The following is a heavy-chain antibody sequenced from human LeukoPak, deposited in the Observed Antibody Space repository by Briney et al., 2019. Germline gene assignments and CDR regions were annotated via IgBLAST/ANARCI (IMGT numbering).Heavy chain of an antibody. CDR1: GYSISSGYY. CDR3: ARDLCDDCGGLGVYYYGMDV. D-gene: IGHD2-21*01. Sequence: KPSETLSLTCTVSGYSISSGYYWGWIRQPPGKELEWIGSIYHSGSTYYNPFLKSRVTISVDTSKNQFSLKLSSVTAADTAVYYCARDLCDDCGGLGVYYYGMDVWGQGTTVTVSS. J-gene: IGHJ6*02. V-gene: IGHV4-38-2*02. CDR2: IYHSGST.